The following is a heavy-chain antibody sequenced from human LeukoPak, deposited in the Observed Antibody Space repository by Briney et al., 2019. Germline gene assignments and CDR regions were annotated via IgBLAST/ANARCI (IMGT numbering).Heavy chain of an antibody. D-gene: IGHD3-16*01. CDR1: GGSISSHGYY. CDR2: IYYSGSA. J-gene: IGHJ4*02. Sequence: PSETLSLTCTVSGGSISSHGYYWSWIRQHPGKGLGWIGYIYYSGSAYYNPSLQSRATMSVDTSQNQFSLRLSSVTAADTAVYYCARDEILITSFDYWGQGILVTVSS. CDR3: ARDEILITSFDY. V-gene: IGHV4-31*03.